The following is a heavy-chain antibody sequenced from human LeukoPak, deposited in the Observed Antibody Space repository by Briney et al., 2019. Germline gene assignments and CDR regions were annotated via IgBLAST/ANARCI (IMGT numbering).Heavy chain of an antibody. CDR2: IYTSEST. CDR3: ARVIREITMVPHPPGMDV. Sequence: SETLSLTCTVSGGSISNYYWSWIRQPAGTGPEWIGRIYTSESTNSNPSLRSRVSMSLDTSKNQFSLKLSSVTAADTAVYYCARVIREITMVPHPPGMDVWGQGTTVTVSS. CDR1: GGSISNYY. J-gene: IGHJ6*02. D-gene: IGHD3-10*01. V-gene: IGHV4-4*07.